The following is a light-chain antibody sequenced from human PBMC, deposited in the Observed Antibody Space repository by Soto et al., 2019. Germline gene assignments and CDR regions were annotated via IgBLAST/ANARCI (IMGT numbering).Light chain of an antibody. J-gene: IGKJ3*01. CDR3: QQFNSYPFL. V-gene: IGKV1-13*02. CDR2: DAS. Sequence: ALQLTQSPSSLSASVGDRVTITCRASQGISSALAWYQQKPGKAPKLLIYDASSLESGVPSRFSGSGSGTDFTRTISSLQPEDFATYYGQQFNSYPFLFGPGTKVDIK. CDR1: QGISSA.